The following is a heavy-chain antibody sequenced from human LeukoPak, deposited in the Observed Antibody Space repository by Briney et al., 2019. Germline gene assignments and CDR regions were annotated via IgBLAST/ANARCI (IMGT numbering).Heavy chain of an antibody. CDR1: GGSISSYY. J-gene: IGHJ5*02. CDR2: IYYSGST. Sequence: SETLSLTCTVSGGSISSYYWSWIRQPPGKGLEWIGYIYYSGSTNYNPSLKSRVTISVDTSKNQFSLKLSSVTAADTAVYYCARDSRLRGWFDPWGQGTLVTVSS. CDR3: ARDSRLRGWFDP. V-gene: IGHV4-59*01.